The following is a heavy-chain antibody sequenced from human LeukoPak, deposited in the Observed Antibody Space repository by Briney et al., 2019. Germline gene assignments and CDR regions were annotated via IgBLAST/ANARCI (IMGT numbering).Heavy chain of an antibody. CDR3: ASNTGTVFDY. V-gene: IGHV4-59*01. Sequence: SETLSLTCAVYGESFSAYYWSWIRQSPGKGLEWIGYIYHTGSTSYSPSLKSRVTISADTSQNQFSLKLSSVTAADTAVYYCASNTGTVFDYWGQGALVTVSS. CDR2: IYHTGST. CDR1: GESFSAYY. J-gene: IGHJ4*02. D-gene: IGHD1-7*01.